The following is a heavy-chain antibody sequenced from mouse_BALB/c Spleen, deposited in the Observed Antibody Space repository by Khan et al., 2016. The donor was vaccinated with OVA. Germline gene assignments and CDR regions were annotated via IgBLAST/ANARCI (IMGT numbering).Heavy chain of an antibody. CDR1: GYTFTEYT. Sequence: VQLQQSGPELVKPGASVKISCKTSGYTFTEYTLHWVKQSHGKSLEWIGVINPKNGITSYNQKFKGKATLTVDKSSSTAYMEFRSLTSEESAGYYCARDAGRYWGQGTSVTVSS. V-gene: IGHV1-18*01. J-gene: IGHJ4*01. CDR2: INPKNGIT. CDR3: ARDAGRY. D-gene: IGHD3-3*01.